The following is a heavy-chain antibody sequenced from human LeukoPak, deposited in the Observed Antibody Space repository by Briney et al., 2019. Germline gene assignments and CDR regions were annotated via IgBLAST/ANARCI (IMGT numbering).Heavy chain of an antibody. Sequence: PGGSLRLSCAASGFTFSSYAMSWVRQAPGKGLEWVSAISGSGGSTYYADSVKGRFTISRDNAKNTLYLQMNSLRVEDTAVYYCVRDRPHNCFDPWGQGTLVTVSS. CDR3: VRDRPHNCFDP. CDR2: ISGSGGST. CDR1: GFTFSSYA. V-gene: IGHV3-23*01. J-gene: IGHJ5*02. D-gene: IGHD6-6*01.